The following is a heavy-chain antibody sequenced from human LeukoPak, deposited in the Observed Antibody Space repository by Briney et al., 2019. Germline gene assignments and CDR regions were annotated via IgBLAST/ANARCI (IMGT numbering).Heavy chain of an antibody. J-gene: IGHJ4*02. Sequence: SETLSLTCAVYGGSFSGYYWSWIRQPPGKGLEWIGEINHGGSTNYNPSLKSRVTISVDTSKNHFSLILSSVTAADTAVYYCARVRTSWYDYWGQGTLVTVSS. V-gene: IGHV4-34*01. D-gene: IGHD6-13*01. CDR2: INHGGST. CDR1: GGSFSGYY. CDR3: ARVRTSWYDY.